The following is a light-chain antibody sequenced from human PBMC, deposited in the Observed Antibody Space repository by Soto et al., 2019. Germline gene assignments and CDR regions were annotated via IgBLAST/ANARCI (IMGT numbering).Light chain of an antibody. V-gene: IGLV1-40*01. CDR3: QSYDNSLSGSWI. Sequence: QSVLTQPPSVSGAPGLRVTISCTGNSANIGAGHDVHWYQQLPGTAPKLLIYGDNNRPSGVPDRFSGSKSGTSASLTITGLQAEDEADYYCQSYDNSLSGSWIFGGGTKLTVL. J-gene: IGLJ2*01. CDR2: GDN. CDR1: SANIGAGHD.